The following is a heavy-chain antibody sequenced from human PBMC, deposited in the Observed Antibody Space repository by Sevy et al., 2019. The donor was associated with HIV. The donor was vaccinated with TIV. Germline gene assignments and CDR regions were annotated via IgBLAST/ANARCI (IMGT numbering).Heavy chain of an antibody. V-gene: IGHV3-30*09. J-gene: IGHJ4*02. CDR3: AGVGVSYCTDDCYHRFDY. CDR2: ISYDGSKK. D-gene: IGHD2-21*02. CDR1: GFTFSSYA. Sequence: GGSLRLSCAASGFTFSSYALLWVRQAPGKGLEWVSLISYDGSKKYYSDSVKGRFAISRDESKNTLFLQMNSLRSEDTAIYYCAGVGVSYCTDDCYHRFDYWGRGTLVTVSS.